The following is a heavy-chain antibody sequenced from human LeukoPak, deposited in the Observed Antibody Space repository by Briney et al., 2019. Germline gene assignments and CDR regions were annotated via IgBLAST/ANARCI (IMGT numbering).Heavy chain of an antibody. J-gene: IGHJ4*02. CDR3: VKDYATIAAAANPLFDY. CDR1: GFTFSSYA. V-gene: IGHV3-23*01. CDR2: ITGSGDTT. Sequence: GSLRLSCAASGFTFSSYAVTWVRQAPGKGLEWVSGITGSGDTTFYADSVKGRFTISRDNSKNTLYLQMHSLRAEDTAVYYCVKDYATIAAAANPLFDYWGQGALVTVSS. D-gene: IGHD6-13*01.